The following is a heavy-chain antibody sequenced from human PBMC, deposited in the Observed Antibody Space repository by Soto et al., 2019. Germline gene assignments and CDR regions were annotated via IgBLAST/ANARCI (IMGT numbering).Heavy chain of an antibody. D-gene: IGHD4-17*01. CDR3: FKAQDGHGDYLPGMDI. Sequence: GKGLEWIGEIYHSGSTNYNPSLKSRVTISVDKSKNQFSLKLSSVTAADTAVYFFFKAQDGHGDYLPGMDIRGERPSVS. J-gene: IGHJ6*02. V-gene: IGHV4-4*01. CDR2: IYHSGST.